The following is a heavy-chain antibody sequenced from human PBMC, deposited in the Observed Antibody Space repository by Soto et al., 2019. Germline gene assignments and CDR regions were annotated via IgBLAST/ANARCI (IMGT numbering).Heavy chain of an antibody. CDR3: AREVRRGWFDP. CDR1: GFTFSTYT. J-gene: IGHJ5*02. CDR2: ISSTGSPI. V-gene: IGHV3-21*06. Sequence: VGSLRLSCAASGFTFSTYTMTWVRQAPGKGLEWVSSISSTGSPISYADSVRGRFTISRDNAKNSLYLQMSSLRAEDTALYYCAREVRRGWFDPWGQGTQVTVSS.